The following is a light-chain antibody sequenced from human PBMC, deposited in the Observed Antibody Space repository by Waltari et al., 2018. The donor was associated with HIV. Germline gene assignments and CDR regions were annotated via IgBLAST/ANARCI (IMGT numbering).Light chain of an antibody. J-gene: IGLJ3*02. CDR1: SSNIGSTT. CDR2: SNN. Sequence: QSVLTQPPSASGTPWQRVTISCSGSSSNIGSTTVNWYQQLPGTAPKLLIYSNNQRPAGVPDRFSGSKSGTSASLAISGLQSEDEADYYCAAWDDSLNGWVFGGGTKLTVL. CDR3: AAWDDSLNGWV. V-gene: IGLV1-44*01.